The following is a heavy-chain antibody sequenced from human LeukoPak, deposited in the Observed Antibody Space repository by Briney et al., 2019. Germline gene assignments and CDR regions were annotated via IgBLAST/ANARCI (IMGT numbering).Heavy chain of an antibody. J-gene: IGHJ2*01. CDR3: ARDRPGSYWYFDL. V-gene: IGHV4-59*01. D-gene: IGHD3-10*01. CDR1: GGSISSYY. CDR2: IYYLGST. Sequence: KPSETLSLTCTVSGGSISSYYWSWIRQPPGKGLEWVGHIYYLGSTNYNPPLKSRVTISIDTSKNYFSLKLNSVIAADTAVYYCARDRPGSYWYFDLWGRGTLVTVSS.